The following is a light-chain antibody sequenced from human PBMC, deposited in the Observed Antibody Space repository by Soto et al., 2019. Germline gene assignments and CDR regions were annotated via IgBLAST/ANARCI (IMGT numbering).Light chain of an antibody. CDR1: QTISNW. CDR3: QQYDSYSET. J-gene: IGKJ1*01. CDR2: KAS. V-gene: IGKV1-5*03. Sequence: DIQMTQSPSTLSASVGDRVTITCRASQTISNWLAWYQQKPGKAPKVLIYKASTLESGVPSRFSGSGSGTYFTLTISSLQPDDFAPYYCQQYDSYSETFGQGTKVEVK.